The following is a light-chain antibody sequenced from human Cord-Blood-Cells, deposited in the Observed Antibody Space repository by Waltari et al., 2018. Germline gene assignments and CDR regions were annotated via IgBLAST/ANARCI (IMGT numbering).Light chain of an antibody. CDR3: QQSYSTPWT. V-gene: IGKV1-39*01. Sequence: QMTQSPSSLSTSVGNRVTITCRASQGISSYLNWYQQKPGKAPKLLIYAASSLQSGVPSRFSGSGSGTDFTLTISSLQPEDFATYYCQQSYSTPWTFGQGTQVEIK. J-gene: IGKJ1*01. CDR2: AAS. CDR1: QGISSY.